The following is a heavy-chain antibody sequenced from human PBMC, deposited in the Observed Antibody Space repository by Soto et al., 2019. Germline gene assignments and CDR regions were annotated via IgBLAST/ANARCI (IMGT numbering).Heavy chain of an antibody. CDR3: AKERLLWFDP. CDR1: GFTFSSYG. J-gene: IGHJ5*02. CDR2: ISYDGSNK. Sequence: QVQLVESGGGVVQPGRSLRLSCAASGFTFSSYGMHWVRQAPGKGLEWVAVISYDGSNKYYADSVKGRFTISRDNSKSTLYLHMNSLSAEDTAVYYCAKERLLWFDPWGQGTLVTVSS. V-gene: IGHV3-30*18. D-gene: IGHD1-26*01.